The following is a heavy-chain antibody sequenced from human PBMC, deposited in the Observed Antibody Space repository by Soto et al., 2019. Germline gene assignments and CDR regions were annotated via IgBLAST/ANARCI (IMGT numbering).Heavy chain of an antibody. J-gene: IGHJ5*02. V-gene: IGHV3-43*01. CDR3: AKAHYYGSGPFDP. Sequence: PGGSLRLSCAASGFTFDDYTMHWVGRAPGKGLERVSLISWDGGSTYYADSVKGRFTISRDNSKNSLYLQMNSLRTEDTALYYCAKAHYYGSGPFDPWGQGTLVTVSS. CDR1: GFTFDDYT. D-gene: IGHD3-10*01. CDR2: ISWDGGST.